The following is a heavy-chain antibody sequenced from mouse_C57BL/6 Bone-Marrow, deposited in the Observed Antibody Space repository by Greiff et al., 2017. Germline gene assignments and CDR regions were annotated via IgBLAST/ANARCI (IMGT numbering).Heavy chain of an antibody. J-gene: IGHJ3*01. CDR2: FYPGSGSI. Sequence: VQLQQSGAELVKPGASVKLSCKASGYTFTEYTIHWVKQRSGQGLEWIGWFYPGSGSITYNEKFKDKATLTADKSSSTVYMELSRLTSEDSAVYFCARHEEEEFAYGYPWFAYWGQGTLVTVSA. V-gene: IGHV1-62-2*01. CDR1: GYTFTEYT. CDR3: ARHEEEEFAYGYPWFAY. D-gene: IGHD2-2*01.